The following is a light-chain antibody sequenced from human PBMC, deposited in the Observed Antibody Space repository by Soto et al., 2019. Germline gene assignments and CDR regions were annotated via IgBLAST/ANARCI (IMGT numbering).Light chain of an antibody. J-gene: IGKJ1*01. Sequence: DIQMTQSPSTLSASIGDTVNINCRASQSVNSRLAWYQQRPGKTPRILIYKASSLEREVPSRFSGSGSGTEYTLTIRNLEPDDCANYYCQQYDGYPWTFGQGTEVEVK. CDR1: QSVNSR. CDR2: KAS. V-gene: IGKV1-5*03. CDR3: QQYDGYPWT.